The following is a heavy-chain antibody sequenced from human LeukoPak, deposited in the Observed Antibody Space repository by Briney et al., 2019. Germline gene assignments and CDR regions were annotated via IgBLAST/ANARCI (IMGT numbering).Heavy chain of an antibody. CDR1: GGSISSSSYY. J-gene: IGHJ5*02. CDR3: ARQRRRITFGGVIVP. V-gene: IGHV4-39*01. D-gene: IGHD3-16*01. Sequence: SKTLSLTCTVSGGSISSSSYYWGWIRQPPGKGLEWIGSIYYSGSTYYNPSLKSRVTISVDTSKNQFSLKLSSVTAADTAVYYCARQRRRITFGGVIVPWGQGTLVTVSS. CDR2: IYYSGST.